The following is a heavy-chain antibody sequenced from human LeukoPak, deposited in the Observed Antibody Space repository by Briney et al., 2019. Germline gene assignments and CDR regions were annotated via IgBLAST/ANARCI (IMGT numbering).Heavy chain of an antibody. Sequence: SETLSLTCAVYGGSFSGYYWSWIRQPPGKGLEWIGEINHSGSTNYNPSLKSRVTISVDTSKNQFSLKLSSVTAADTAVYYCAGRTVENQFDYWGQGTLVTVSS. CDR2: INHSGST. D-gene: IGHD4-17*01. J-gene: IGHJ4*02. CDR3: AGRTVENQFDY. V-gene: IGHV4-34*01. CDR1: GGSFSGYY.